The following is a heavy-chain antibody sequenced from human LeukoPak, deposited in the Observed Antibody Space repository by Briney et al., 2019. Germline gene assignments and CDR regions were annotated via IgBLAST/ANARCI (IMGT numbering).Heavy chain of an antibody. J-gene: IGHJ4*02. D-gene: IGHD3-22*01. V-gene: IGHV1-24*01. Sequence: ASVKVSCKFSGYTLTELSIHWVRQAPGKGLEGMGSFDPEDGETIYAQKFQGRVTMTEDTSTDTAYMELSSLRSEDTAVYYCATIDGHYDSSGYWGQGTLVIVSS. CDR3: ATIDGHYDSSGY. CDR2: FDPEDGET. CDR1: GYTLTELS.